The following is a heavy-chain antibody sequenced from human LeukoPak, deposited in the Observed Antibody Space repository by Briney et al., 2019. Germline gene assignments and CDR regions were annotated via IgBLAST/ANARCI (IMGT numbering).Heavy chain of an antibody. Sequence: PGGSLRLSCAASGFSFSSYGMHWVRQAPGKGLEWVAVISYDGSNKYYADSVKDRFTISRDNSKNTLYLQMNSLRAEDTAVYYCAKLAAAGSGYFDYWGQGTLVTVSS. D-gene: IGHD6-13*01. CDR3: AKLAAAGSGYFDY. CDR2: ISYDGSNK. CDR1: GFSFSSYG. J-gene: IGHJ4*02. V-gene: IGHV3-30*18.